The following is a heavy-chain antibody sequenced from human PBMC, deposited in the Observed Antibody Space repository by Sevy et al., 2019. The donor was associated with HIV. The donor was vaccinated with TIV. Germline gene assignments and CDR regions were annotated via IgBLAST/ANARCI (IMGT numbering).Heavy chain of an antibody. V-gene: IGHV3-7*01. CDR1: GFSFTDFW. CDR3: ARRYFDL. Sequence: GGSLRLSCKASGFSFTDFWMQWVRQVPGKGPGWVANINQDGSEMYYVDSVKGRFNISRDNAESALYLQMHGLRAEDAATYFCARRYFDLWGQGTVVTVSS. CDR2: INQDGSEM. J-gene: IGHJ4*02.